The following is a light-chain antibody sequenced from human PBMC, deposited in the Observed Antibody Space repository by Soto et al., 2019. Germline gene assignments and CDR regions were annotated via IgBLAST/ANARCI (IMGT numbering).Light chain of an antibody. CDR2: GAS. CDR1: QSVTSNY. V-gene: IGKV3-20*01. CDR3: HQYGISPWT. Sequence: EVVLAQSPGTLSLSPGERATLSCRASQSVTSNYLAWFQQKLGQAPRLLIYGASTRAIGIPDRFIGSGSGTEFTLTISTLEPEDFAVYYCHQYGISPWTFGQGTRVDIK. J-gene: IGKJ1*01.